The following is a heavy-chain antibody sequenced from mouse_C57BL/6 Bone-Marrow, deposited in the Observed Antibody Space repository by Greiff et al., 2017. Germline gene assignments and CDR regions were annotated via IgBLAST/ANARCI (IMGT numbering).Heavy chain of an antibody. Sequence: VQLQQSGAELVKPGASVKLSCTASGFNIKDYYMHWVKQRTEQGLEWIGRIDPEDGETKYAPNFQGKATITADTSSNTAYLQLSSLTSEDTAVYYCARDGGYRVFFAYWGQGTLVTVSA. CDR1: GFNIKDYY. CDR2: IDPEDGET. V-gene: IGHV14-2*01. CDR3: ARDGGYRVFFAY. J-gene: IGHJ3*01. D-gene: IGHD2-3*01.